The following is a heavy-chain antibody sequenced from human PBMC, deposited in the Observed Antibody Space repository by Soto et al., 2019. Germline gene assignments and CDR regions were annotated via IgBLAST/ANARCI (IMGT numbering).Heavy chain of an antibody. CDR3: AISGFHYGDYAEDYYYGMDV. J-gene: IGHJ6*02. CDR1: GFTFSSYA. CDR2: ISGSGGST. Sequence: PGGSLRLSCAASGFTFSSYAMSWFRQAPGKGLEWVSAISGSGGSTYYADSVKGRFTISRDNSKNTLYLQMNSLRAEDTAVYYCAISGFHYGDYAEDYYYGMDVWGQGTTVTVSS. D-gene: IGHD4-17*01. V-gene: IGHV3-23*01.